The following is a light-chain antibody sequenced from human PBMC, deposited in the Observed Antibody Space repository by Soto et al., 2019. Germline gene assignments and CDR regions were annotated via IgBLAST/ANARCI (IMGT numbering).Light chain of an antibody. J-gene: IGKJ4*01. CDR3: QQYESYSLT. V-gene: IGKV1-5*01. Sequence: DIPMTQSPSTLSASIGDRVTITCRASQSISYWLAWYRQRPGKAPQLLIYDASTLQSGVPSRFSGSRSGTEFTLTITNLQPDDFATYYCQQYESYSLTFGGGTKVEIK. CDR1: QSISYW. CDR2: DAS.